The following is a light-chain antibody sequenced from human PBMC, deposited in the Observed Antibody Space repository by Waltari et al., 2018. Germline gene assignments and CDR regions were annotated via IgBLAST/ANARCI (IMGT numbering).Light chain of an antibody. CDR3: QQSYSTPHT. J-gene: IGKJ1*01. CDR2: TAS. Sequence: DIQMTQSPSSLSASVGDRVTMTCRASQTISSYVNWYQQKSGTAPKLLVYTASSLQGGVPSRFLGSGSGTEFTLSISSLQPDDFATYCCQQSYSTPHTFGQGTKVEVK. V-gene: IGKV1-39*01. CDR1: QTISSY.